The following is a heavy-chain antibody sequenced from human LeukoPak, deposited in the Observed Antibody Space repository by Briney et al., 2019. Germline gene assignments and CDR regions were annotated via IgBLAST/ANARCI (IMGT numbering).Heavy chain of an antibody. CDR2: IYYSGST. CDR1: GGSISSYY. Sequence: SETLSLTCTVSGGSISSYYWSWIRQPPGKGLEWIGYIYYSGSTNYNPSLKSRVTISVDTSTNQFSLKLSSVTAADTAVYYCARDPSGEWDRFDPWGQGTLVTVSS. J-gene: IGHJ5*02. CDR3: ARDPSGEWDRFDP. D-gene: IGHD3-16*01. V-gene: IGHV4-59*01.